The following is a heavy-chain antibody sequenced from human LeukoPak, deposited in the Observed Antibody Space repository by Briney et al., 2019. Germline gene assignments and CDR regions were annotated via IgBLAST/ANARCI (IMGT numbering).Heavy chain of an antibody. CDR1: GGSISSGGYY. D-gene: IGHD6-6*01. Sequence: SQTLSLTCTVSGGSISSGGYYWSWIRQHPGKGLEWIGYIYYSGSTYYNPSLKSRVTISVDTSKNQFSLKLSSVTAADTAVYYCARGQTSSSYYFDYWGQGTLVTVSS. V-gene: IGHV4-31*03. CDR3: ARGQTSSSYYFDY. J-gene: IGHJ4*02. CDR2: IYYSGST.